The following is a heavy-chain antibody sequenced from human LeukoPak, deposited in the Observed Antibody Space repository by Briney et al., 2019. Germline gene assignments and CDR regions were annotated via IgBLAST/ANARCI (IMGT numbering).Heavy chain of an antibody. CDR2: INSDGSST. J-gene: IGHJ5*02. V-gene: IGHV3-74*01. D-gene: IGHD4-11*01. CDR3: ARGPRVTNNWFDP. Sequence: PGGSLRLSCAASGYTFSSYWMHWVRQAPGKGLVWVSRINSDGSSTSYADSVTGRFTISRDNAKNTLDLQMNSLRAEDTAVYYCARGPRVTNNWFDPWGQGTLVTVSP. CDR1: GYTFSSYW.